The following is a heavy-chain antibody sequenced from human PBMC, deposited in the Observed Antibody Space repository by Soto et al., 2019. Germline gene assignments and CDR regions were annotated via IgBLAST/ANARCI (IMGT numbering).Heavy chain of an antibody. CDR2: IYYSGST. D-gene: IGHD1-20*01. J-gene: IGHJ5*02. CDR3: ARRANHNGGDWFDP. Sequence: PSGTQYLTYPVSWGYISGRGYYWRWKPQPPGKGLEWIGYIYYSGSTYYNPSLKSRVTISVDTSKNQFSLKLSSVTAADTAVYYCARRANHNGGDWFDPWGQGTLVTV. V-gene: IGHV4-30-4*01. CDR1: WGYISGRGYY.